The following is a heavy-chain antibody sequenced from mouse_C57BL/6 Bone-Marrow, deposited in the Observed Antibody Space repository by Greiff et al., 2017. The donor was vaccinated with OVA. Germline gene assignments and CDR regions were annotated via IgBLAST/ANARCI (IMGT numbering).Heavy chain of an antibody. CDR1: GFTFSDYG. CDR3: ARPRSYYYAMDY. CDR2: ISSGSSTI. V-gene: IGHV5-17*01. Sequence: DVKLVESGGGLVKPGGSLKLSCAASGFTFSDYGMHWVRQAPEKGLEWVAYISSGSSTIYYADTVKGRFTISRDNAKNTLFLQMTSLRSEDTAMYYCARPRSYYYAMDYWGQGTSVTVSS. J-gene: IGHJ4*01.